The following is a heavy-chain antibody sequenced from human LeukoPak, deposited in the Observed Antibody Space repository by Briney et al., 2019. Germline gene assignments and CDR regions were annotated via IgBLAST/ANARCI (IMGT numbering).Heavy chain of an antibody. Sequence: SETLSLTCTVSGDSISDYYWSWIRQPLGKGLEWIGEVYYSGSTHYNPFLKSRVTISIDTSKNEFSLRLISVTAADTAVYYCARELDGNGGWFDPWGQGTLVTVSS. CDR1: GDSISDYY. CDR2: VYYSGST. V-gene: IGHV4-59*01. J-gene: IGHJ5*02. CDR3: ARELDGNGGWFDP. D-gene: IGHD5-24*01.